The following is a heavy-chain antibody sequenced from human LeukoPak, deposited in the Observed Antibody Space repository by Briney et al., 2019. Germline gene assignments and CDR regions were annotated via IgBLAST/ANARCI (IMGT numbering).Heavy chain of an antibody. CDR3: ARGTASSGYYYNLDAFDI. V-gene: IGHV4-59*12. Sequence: SETLSLTCTVSGGSISSYYWSWIRQPPGKGLEWIGYIYYSGSTNYNPSLKSRVTISVDTSKNQFSLKLSSVTAADTAVYYCARGTASSGYYYNLDAFDIWGQGTMVTVSS. J-gene: IGHJ3*02. CDR2: IYYSGST. CDR1: GGSISSYY. D-gene: IGHD3-22*01.